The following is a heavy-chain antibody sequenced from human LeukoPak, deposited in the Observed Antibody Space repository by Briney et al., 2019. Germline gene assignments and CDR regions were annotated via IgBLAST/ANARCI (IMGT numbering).Heavy chain of an antibody. CDR2: ISSEGSST. D-gene: IGHD2-21*01. V-gene: IGHV3-74*01. Sequence: PGGSLRLSCAASGFSFSSYWMDWVRQAPGKGLVWVSRISSEGSSTYYADSVEGRFTISRDNAKNTLYLQMNSLRAEDTAVYYCARVRSGYYFDYWGQGTLVTVSS. CDR3: ARVRSGYYFDY. J-gene: IGHJ4*02. CDR1: GFSFSSYW.